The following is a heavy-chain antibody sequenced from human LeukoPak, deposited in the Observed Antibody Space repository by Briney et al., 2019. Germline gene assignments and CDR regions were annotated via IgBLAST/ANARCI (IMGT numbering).Heavy chain of an antibody. Sequence: PRGSLRLSCAASGFTFSSYAMSWVRQAPGKGLEWVSAISGSGGSTYYADSVKGRFTISRDNSKNTLYLQMNSLRAEDTAVYYCAKDSTIFGVANGPLDYWGQGTLVTVSS. D-gene: IGHD3-3*01. CDR2: ISGSGGST. V-gene: IGHV3-23*01. J-gene: IGHJ4*02. CDR3: AKDSTIFGVANGPLDY. CDR1: GFTFSSYA.